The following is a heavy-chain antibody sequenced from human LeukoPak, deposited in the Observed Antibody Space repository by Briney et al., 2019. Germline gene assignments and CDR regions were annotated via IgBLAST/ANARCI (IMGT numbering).Heavy chain of an antibody. CDR2: ISPTSRTI. Sequence: GSLRLSCAASGFNFAPYSMNWVRQAPGKGPEWLAYISPTSRTIFYADSVKGRFTLSRDNAKNSLFLQMDSLRHEDSAIYYCARASDTMVRGVLSYFFDSWGQGTLVTVSS. J-gene: IGHJ4*02. D-gene: IGHD3-10*01. CDR1: GFNFAPYS. CDR3: ARASDTMVRGVLSYFFDS. V-gene: IGHV3-48*02.